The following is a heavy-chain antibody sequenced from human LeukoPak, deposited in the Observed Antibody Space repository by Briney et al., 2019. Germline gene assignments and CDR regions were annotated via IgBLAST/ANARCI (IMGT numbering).Heavy chain of an antibody. CDR3: ARLLYPKDYYYGMDV. CDR1: GYRFTNYW. D-gene: IGHD5/OR15-5a*01. V-gene: IGHV5-51*01. CDR2: IYPGDSDT. Sequence: GESLQISCKGSGYRFTNYWIGWVRQMPGKGLEWMGIIYPGDSDTRYSPSFQGQVTISADKSISTAYLQWSSLKASDTAMYYCARLLYPKDYYYGMDVWGQGTTVTVSS. J-gene: IGHJ6*02.